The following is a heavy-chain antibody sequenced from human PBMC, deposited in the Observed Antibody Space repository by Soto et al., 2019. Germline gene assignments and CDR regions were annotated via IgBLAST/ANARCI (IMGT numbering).Heavy chain of an antibody. Sequence: ASVQVPCKAAGFAFTNYYIHWVEQAPGQGLEWMGIINPSGGSTSYAQKFQGRVTMTRDTSTSTVYMELSSLRSEDTAVYYCERARVVPADNDAGGQGTLGTVPP. V-gene: IGHV1-46*01. CDR2: INPSGGST. J-gene: IGHJ4*02. CDR3: ERARVVPADNDA. D-gene: IGHD2-2*01. CDR1: GFAFTNYY.